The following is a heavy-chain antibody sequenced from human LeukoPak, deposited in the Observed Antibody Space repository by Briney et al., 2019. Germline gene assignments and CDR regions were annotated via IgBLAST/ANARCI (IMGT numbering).Heavy chain of an antibody. Sequence: GESLKISCKGSGYSFTSYWIGWVRQMPGKGLEWMGIIYPGDSDTRYSPSFQGQVTISADKSVSTAYLQWSSLKASDTAIHYCARRAYYYDTSVDYFDYWGQGTLVTVSS. V-gene: IGHV5-51*01. CDR1: GYSFTSYW. CDR2: IYPGDSDT. J-gene: IGHJ4*02. CDR3: ARRAYYYDTSVDYFDY. D-gene: IGHD3-22*01.